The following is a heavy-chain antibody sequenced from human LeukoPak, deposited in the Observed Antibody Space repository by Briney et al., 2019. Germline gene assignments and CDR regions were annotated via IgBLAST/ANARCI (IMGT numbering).Heavy chain of an antibody. D-gene: IGHD3-9*01. CDR3: ARASILTGYSNHFDY. CDR2: ISAYNGNT. CDR1: GYTFTSYG. V-gene: IGHV1-18*01. J-gene: IGHJ4*02. Sequence: ASVKVSCKASGYTFTSYGISWVRQAPGQGLEWMGWISAYNGNTNYAQKLQGRVTMTTDTSTSTAYMELRSLRSDDTAVYYCARASILTGYSNHFDYWGQGTLVTVSS.